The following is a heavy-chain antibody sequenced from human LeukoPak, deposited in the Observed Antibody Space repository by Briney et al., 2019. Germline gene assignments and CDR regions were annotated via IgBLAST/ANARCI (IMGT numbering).Heavy chain of an antibody. CDR2: IIPIFGTA. D-gene: IGHD4-17*01. CDR3: ARGGDYGDYGCFDL. CDR1: GGTFSSYA. Sequence: ASVKVSCKASGGTFSSYAISWVRQAPGQGLEWMGRIIPIFGTANYAQKFQGRVTITTDESTSTAYMELSSLRSEDTAVYYCARGGDYGDYGCFDLWGRGTLVTVSS. V-gene: IGHV1-69*05. J-gene: IGHJ2*01.